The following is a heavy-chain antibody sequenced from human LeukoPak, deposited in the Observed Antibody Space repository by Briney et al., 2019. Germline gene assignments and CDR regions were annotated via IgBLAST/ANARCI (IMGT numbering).Heavy chain of an antibody. V-gene: IGHV1-46*01. Sequence: GASVKVSCKASGYTFTSYYMHWVRQAPGQGLEWMGIINPSGGSTSYAQKFQGRVTITRNTSISTAHMELSSLRSEDTAVYYCARGWSIAARRHWFDPWGQGTLVTVSS. CDR1: GYTFTSYY. J-gene: IGHJ5*02. CDR3: ARGWSIAARRHWFDP. CDR2: INPSGGST. D-gene: IGHD6-6*01.